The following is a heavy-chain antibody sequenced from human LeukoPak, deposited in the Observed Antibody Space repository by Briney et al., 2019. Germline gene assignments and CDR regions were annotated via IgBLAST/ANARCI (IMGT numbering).Heavy chain of an antibody. CDR2: IRGGGEI. CDR3: AKTTVGYSSGRYPGWPADC. Sequence: QPGGSLRLSCAASGFSFSDYAMSWVRQAPARGPEWVSSIRGGGEIFYADSVKGRFTLSRDNSKNTVYLQMNSLTADDTAIYYCAKTTVGYSSGRYPGWPADCWGQGTLVTVSS. J-gene: IGHJ4*02. D-gene: IGHD6-19*01. CDR1: GFSFSDYA. V-gene: IGHV3-23*01.